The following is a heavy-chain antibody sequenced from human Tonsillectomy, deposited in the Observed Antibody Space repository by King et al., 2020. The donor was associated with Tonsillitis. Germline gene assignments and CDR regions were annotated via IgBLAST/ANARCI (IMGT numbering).Heavy chain of an antibody. J-gene: IGHJ6*03. V-gene: IGHV3-43*02. CDR3: AKAKDGYDFNYYFYYMDV. Sequence: VHLVESGGGVVQPGGSLRLSCAASGFTFDDYAMHWVRQAPGKGPEWVSLISGDGGGTYYADSVKDRFTISRDNSKNSLYLQMNSLRPEDTALYYCAKAKDGYDFNYYFYYMDVWGKGTTVTVSS. CDR2: ISGDGGGT. D-gene: IGHD5-12*01. CDR1: GFTFDDYA.